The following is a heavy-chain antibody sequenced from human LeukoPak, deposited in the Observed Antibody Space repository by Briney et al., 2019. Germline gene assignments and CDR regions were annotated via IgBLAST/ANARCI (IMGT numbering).Heavy chain of an antibody. V-gene: IGHV3-23*01. J-gene: IGHJ4*02. CDR2: ISGSGGST. Sequence: GGSLRLSCAASGFTFSSYAMSWVRQAPGKGLEWVSAISGSGGSTYYADSVKGRFTISRDNSKNTLYLQVNSLRAEDTAVYYCAKVGGSGWYFDYWGQGTLVTVSS. CDR3: AKVGGSGWYFDY. D-gene: IGHD6-19*01. CDR1: GFTFSSYA.